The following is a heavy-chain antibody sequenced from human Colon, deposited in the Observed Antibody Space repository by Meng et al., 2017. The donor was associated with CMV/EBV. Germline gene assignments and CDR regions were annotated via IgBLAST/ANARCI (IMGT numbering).Heavy chain of an antibody. CDR2: INTYNGNT. D-gene: IGHD3-16*01. V-gene: IGHV1-18*01. CDR3: ARDNYYDDSQIFYKTGRFDP. J-gene: IGHJ5*02. CDR1: GYTFTRHG. Sequence: QVQLVQSGAEGKKPEAPVKVSCKASGYTFTRHGISWVRQAPGQGLEWMGWINTYNGNTDYSQKFQGRVTMTTDTSTNTAYMELRSLKSDDTAVYYCARDNYYDDSQIFYKTGRFDPWGQGTLVTVSS.